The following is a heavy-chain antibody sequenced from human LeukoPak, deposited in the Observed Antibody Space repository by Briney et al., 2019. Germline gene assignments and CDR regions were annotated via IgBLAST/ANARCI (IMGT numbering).Heavy chain of an antibody. V-gene: IGHV4-34*01. Sequence: SETLSLTCTVSGGSISSYYWSWIRQPPGKGLEWIGEINHSGSTNYNPSLKSRVTISVDTSKNQFSLKLSSVTAADTAVYYCARERGIQLWRAFDIWGQGTMVTVSS. J-gene: IGHJ3*02. CDR1: GGSISSYY. D-gene: IGHD5-18*01. CDR2: INHSGST. CDR3: ARERGIQLWRAFDI.